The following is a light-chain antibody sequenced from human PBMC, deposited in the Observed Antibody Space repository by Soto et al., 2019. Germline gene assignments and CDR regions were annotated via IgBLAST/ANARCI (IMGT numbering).Light chain of an antibody. Sequence: QSALTQPRSVSGSPGQSVTISCIGTSSDVGGYNYVSWYQQYPGKAPKVMIYAVTKRPSGVPDRISGSKSGNTASLTIFGLQAEDEADYYCCSYAGSYTHYVFGTGTKVTVL. CDR2: AVT. CDR3: CSYAGSYTHYV. J-gene: IGLJ1*01. CDR1: SSDVGGYNY. V-gene: IGLV2-11*01.